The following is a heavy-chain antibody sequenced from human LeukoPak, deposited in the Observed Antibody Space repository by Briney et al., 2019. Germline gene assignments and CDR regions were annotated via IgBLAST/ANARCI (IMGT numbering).Heavy chain of an antibody. CDR3: AKDDRWLQFCC. CDR1: GFTFSSYA. V-gene: IGHV3-23*01. CDR2: ISGSGGST. Sequence: GGSLRLSCAASGFTFSSYAMNWVRQAPGKGPEWVSAISGSGGSTYYADSVKGRFIISRDNSRNTVYLQMNSLRAEDTAVYYCAKDDRWLQFCCWGQGTLVTVSA. D-gene: IGHD5-24*01. J-gene: IGHJ4*02.